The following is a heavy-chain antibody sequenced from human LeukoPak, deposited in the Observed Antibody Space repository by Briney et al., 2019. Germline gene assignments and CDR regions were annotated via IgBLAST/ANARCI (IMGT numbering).Heavy chain of an antibody. CDR2: INPNSGGT. V-gene: IGHV1-2*06. J-gene: IGHJ4*02. D-gene: IGHD1-7*01. CDR3: ACNWNYRIELAPYRPPKS. Sequence: ASVKVSCKASGYTFTGYYMHWVRQAPGQGLEWMGRINPNSGGTNYAQKFQGRVTMTRDTSIGTAYMELSRLRSDDTAVYYCACNWNYRIELAPYRPPKSWGQGTLVTVSS. CDR1: GYTFTGYY.